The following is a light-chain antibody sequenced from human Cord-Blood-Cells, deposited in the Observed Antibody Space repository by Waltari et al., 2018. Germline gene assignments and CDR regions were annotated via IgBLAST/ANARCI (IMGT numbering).Light chain of an antibody. J-gene: IGKJ4*01. CDR2: AAS. CDR1: QSISSY. Sequence: DIQLTQSPSSLSASVEDRVTITCRASQSISSYLNWYQQKPGKAPKPLIYAASSLQSGVPSRFSGSGSGTDFTLTISSLQPEDFATYYCQQSYSTPLTFGGGTKVEIK. V-gene: IGKV1-39*01. CDR3: QQSYSTPLT.